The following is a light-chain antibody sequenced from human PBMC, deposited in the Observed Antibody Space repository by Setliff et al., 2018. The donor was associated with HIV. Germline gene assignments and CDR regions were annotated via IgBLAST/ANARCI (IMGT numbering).Light chain of an antibody. V-gene: IGLV2-23*02. Sequence: ALTQPASVSGSPGQSITISCTGTSSEVGSYNLVSWYQQHPGKAPKLMTYEVIKRPSGVSNRFSGSKSGNTASLTISGLQAEDEADYYCCSYAGSSTYVFGTGTKVTVL. J-gene: IGLJ1*01. CDR1: SSEVGSYNL. CDR3: CSYAGSSTYV. CDR2: EVI.